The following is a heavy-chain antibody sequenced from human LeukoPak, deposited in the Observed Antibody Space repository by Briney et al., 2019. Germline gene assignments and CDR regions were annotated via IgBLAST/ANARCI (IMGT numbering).Heavy chain of an antibody. CDR2: IYGSGST. CDR1: GGSISGWY. V-gene: IGHV4-59*08. J-gene: IGHJ4*02. Sequence: SETLSLTCSVSGGSISGWYWSWIRQPPGKGLEWIGDIYGSGSTNSNASLKSRVTISLDTSRNRISLNLTSVTATDTAVYYCARQTSLPGFAGGLGFNCWGPGTLVTVSS. CDR3: ARQTSLPGFAGGLGFNC. D-gene: IGHD4-23*01.